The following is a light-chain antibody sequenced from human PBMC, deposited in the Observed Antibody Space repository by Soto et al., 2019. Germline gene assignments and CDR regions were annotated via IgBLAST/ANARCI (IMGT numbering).Light chain of an antibody. V-gene: IGKV1-6*01. CDR3: LQDYNYPLT. J-gene: IGKJ1*01. Sequence: AIQMTQSPSSMSASVGDRVTITCRASQGIRNEIGGYQQKPGKAPKLLIYAASSVQSGVPSRFSGSGSGTDFPLTISRLQPEDVATYYWLQDYNYPLTFGQGTKVEIK. CDR1: QGIRNE. CDR2: AAS.